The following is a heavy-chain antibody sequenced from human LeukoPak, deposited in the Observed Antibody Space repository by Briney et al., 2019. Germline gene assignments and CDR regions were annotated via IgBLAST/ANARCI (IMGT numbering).Heavy chain of an antibody. J-gene: IGHJ5*02. CDR1: GFTFTDYS. D-gene: IGHD6-13*01. V-gene: IGHV3-48*01. CDR2: TSSDGKTT. Sequence: GGSLRLSCAASGFTFTDYSMNWIRQAPGWGLECISYTSSDGKTTWYADSVKGRFTVSRDNAKNSLYLHMNSLRVEDTALYYCASRSINWYKGNNWFDPWGQGTLVTVSS. CDR3: ASRSINWYKGNNWFDP.